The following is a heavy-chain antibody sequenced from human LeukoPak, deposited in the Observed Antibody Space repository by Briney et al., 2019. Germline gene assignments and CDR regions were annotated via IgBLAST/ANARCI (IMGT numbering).Heavy chain of an antibody. J-gene: IGHJ4*02. CDR3: AGLGAYCGGDCHY. V-gene: IGHV4-59*01. D-gene: IGHD2-21*02. CDR1: GGSISSYY. CDR2: IYYSGST. Sequence: KPSETLSLTCTVSGGSISSYYWSWIRQPPGKGLEWIGYIYYSGSTNYNPSPKSRVTISVDTSKNQFSLKLSSVTAADTAVYYCAGLGAYCGGDCHYWGQGTLVTVSS.